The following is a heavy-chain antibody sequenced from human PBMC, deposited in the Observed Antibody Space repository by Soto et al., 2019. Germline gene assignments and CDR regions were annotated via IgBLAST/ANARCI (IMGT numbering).Heavy chain of an antibody. J-gene: IGHJ5*02. V-gene: IGHV4-39*01. CDR2: IYYSGST. Sequence: PSETLSLTCTVSGGSISSSSYYWGWIRQPPGKGLEWIGSIYYSGSTYYNPSLKSRVTISVDTSKNQFSLKLSSVTAADTAVYYCASGYIVLVVAATPEGGANWFDHWGQGTLVTVSS. CDR3: ASGYIVLVVAATPEGGANWFDH. CDR1: GGSISSSSYY. D-gene: IGHD2-15*01.